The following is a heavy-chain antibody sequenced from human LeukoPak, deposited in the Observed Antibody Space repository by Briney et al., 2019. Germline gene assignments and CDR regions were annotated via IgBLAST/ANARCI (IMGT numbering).Heavy chain of an antibody. J-gene: IGHJ5*02. CDR1: GFTFSSYA. D-gene: IGHD3-10*01. CDR2: ISGSGGST. CDR3: AKDPRGSGSSGWFDP. Sequence: GVSLRLSCAASGFTFSSYAMSWVRQAPGKGLEWVSAISGSGGSTYYADSVKGRFTISRDNSKNTLYLQMNSLRAEDTAVYYCAKDPRGSGSSGWFDPWGQGTLVTVSS. V-gene: IGHV3-23*01.